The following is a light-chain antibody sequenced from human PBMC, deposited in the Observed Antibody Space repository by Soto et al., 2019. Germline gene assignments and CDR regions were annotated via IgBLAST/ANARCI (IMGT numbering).Light chain of an antibody. CDR1: QSVSSSY. J-gene: IGKJ4*01. Sequence: ELVLTQSPCTLSLSPGERATLSCRASQSVSSSYLAWYQQKPGQAPRLLIDGTSSMATGIPDRFSGSGSVTDFTLTISRLEPEDFAVYYCQPYCSSPLTFGGGTKVEIK. CDR3: QPYCSSPLT. CDR2: GTS. V-gene: IGKV3-20*01.